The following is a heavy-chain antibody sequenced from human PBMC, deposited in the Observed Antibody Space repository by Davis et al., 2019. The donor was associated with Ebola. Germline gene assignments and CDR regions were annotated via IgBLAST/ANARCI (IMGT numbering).Heavy chain of an antibody. D-gene: IGHD3-22*01. CDR3: SRQLVGYYYGSSDYSLRAGATGY. Sequence: SETLSLTCAVYGGSFSGYYWSWIRQLPGKGLEWSGEINHRGRTHYNPSLKNRVPTSVDTSKNPFSLKLRSLTAADTAVYYCSRQLVGYYYGSSDYSLRAGATGYWGQGTLVTVSS. J-gene: IGHJ4*02. CDR2: INHRGRT. V-gene: IGHV4-34*01. CDR1: GGSFSGYY.